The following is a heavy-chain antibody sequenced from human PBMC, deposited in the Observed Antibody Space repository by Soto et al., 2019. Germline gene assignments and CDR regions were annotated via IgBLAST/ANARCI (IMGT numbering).Heavy chain of an antibody. V-gene: IGHV4-30-2*01. D-gene: IGHD6-13*01. CDR3: ARGQGAAAGHSNFDY. CDR1: GGSISGTTYS. CDR2: IYDSGNT. Sequence: TCAVSGGSISGTTYSWSWIRQPPGKGLEWIGYIYDSGNTYYNPSLKSQFSISVDRSKNQFSLKLSSVTAADTAVYYCARGQGAAAGHSNFDYWGQGALVTVSS. J-gene: IGHJ4*02.